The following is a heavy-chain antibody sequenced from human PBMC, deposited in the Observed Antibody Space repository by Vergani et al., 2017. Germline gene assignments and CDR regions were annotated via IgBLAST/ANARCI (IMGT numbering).Heavy chain of an antibody. J-gene: IGHJ4*02. CDR2: ISSSGRTI. V-gene: IGHV3-48*04. CDR3: ARVIRIQLWLWDY. Sequence: EVQLVESGGGLVQPGGSLRLSCAASGFTFSRYWMSWLRQAPGKGLEWVSYISSSGRTIYYADSVKGRFTIYRDNAKNSLYLQMNSLRAEDTAVYYCARVIRIQLWLWDYGGQGILVTFSS. CDR1: GFTFSRYW. D-gene: IGHD5-18*01.